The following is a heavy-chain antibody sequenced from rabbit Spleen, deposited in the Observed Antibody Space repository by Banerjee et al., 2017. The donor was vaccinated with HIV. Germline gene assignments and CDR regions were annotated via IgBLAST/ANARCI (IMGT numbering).Heavy chain of an antibody. V-gene: IGHV1S7*01. CDR1: GFDFSRYY. D-gene: IGHD1-1*01. CDR3: VRDKASTSGSYFAL. Sequence: QLVESGGGLVQPGGSLKLSCKASGFDFSRYYVSWVRQAPGKGLEWIGYIDPIFGSTYYASWVNGRFSISRENTQNTVSLQLNSLTAADTATYFCVRDKASTSGSYFALWGPGTLVTVS. CDR2: IDPIFGST. J-gene: IGHJ4*01.